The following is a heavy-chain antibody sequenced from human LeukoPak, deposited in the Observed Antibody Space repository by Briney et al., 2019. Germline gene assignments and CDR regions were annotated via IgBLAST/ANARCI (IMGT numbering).Heavy chain of an antibody. V-gene: IGHV4-59*01. CDR3: ARRRYYDSTGYNPTYYFDY. D-gene: IGHD3-22*01. J-gene: IGHJ4*02. Sequence: SGTLSLTCTVSGDSFIRYYWPWLRQPPGKRLEWVGYIYNTLDTTYNPSLESRVTISLDMSNKQFSLRLSSVTAADTAVYYCARRRYYDSTGYNPTYYFDYWGQGILVTVSS. CDR1: GDSFIRYY. CDR2: IYNTLDT.